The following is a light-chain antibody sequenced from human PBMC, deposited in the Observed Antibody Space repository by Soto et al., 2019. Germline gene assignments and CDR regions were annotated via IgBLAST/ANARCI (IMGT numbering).Light chain of an antibody. CDR3: QHYSNWPPWT. V-gene: IGKV3-15*01. CDR2: GAS. CDR1: QSVSSN. J-gene: IGKJ1*01. Sequence: EIVMTQSPATLSVSPGERATLSCRASQSVSSNLAWYQQKAGQAPRLLIYGASTRATGIPVRFTGSGSGTEFTLTISSLQSEDFAVYYCQHYSNWPPWTFGRGTKVDIK.